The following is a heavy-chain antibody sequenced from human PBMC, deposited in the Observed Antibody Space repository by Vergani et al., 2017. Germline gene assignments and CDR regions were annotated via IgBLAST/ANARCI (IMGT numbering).Heavy chain of an antibody. CDR1: GYTFTSNY. CDR3: ASPGYSYGYSPLGY. Sequence: QVQLVQSGAEVKKPGASVKVSCKASGYTFTSNYMHWVRQAPGQGLEWMGIINPSGGSTSYAQKFQGRVTMTRDTSTSTVYMELSSLRSEDTAMYYCASPGYSYGYSPLGYWGQGTLVTVSS. J-gene: IGHJ4*02. V-gene: IGHV1-46*03. D-gene: IGHD5-18*01. CDR2: INPSGGST.